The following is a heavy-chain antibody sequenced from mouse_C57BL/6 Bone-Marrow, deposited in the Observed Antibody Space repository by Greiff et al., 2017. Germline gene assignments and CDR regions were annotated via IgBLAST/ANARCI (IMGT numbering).Heavy chain of an antibody. D-gene: IGHD1-2*01. V-gene: IGHV1-81*01. Sequence: VQRVESGAELARPGASVKLSCKASGYTFTSYGISWVKQRTGQGLEWIGEIYPRSGNTYYNEKFKGKATLTADKSSSTAYMELRSLTSEDSAVYFCARRDYYGPRVFDYWGQGTTLTVSA. J-gene: IGHJ2*01. CDR3: ARRDYYGPRVFDY. CDR2: IYPRSGNT. CDR1: GYTFTSYG.